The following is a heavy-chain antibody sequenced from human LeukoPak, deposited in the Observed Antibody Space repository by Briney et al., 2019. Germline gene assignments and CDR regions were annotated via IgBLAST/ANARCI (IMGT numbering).Heavy chain of an antibody. Sequence: SETLSLTCTVSGGSISSYYWSWIRQPPGEGLEWIGYIYYSGSTNYNPSLKSRVTISVDTSKNQFSLKLSSVTAADTAVYYCARSYSTITMVRGFDPWGQGTLVTVSS. CDR3: ARSYSTITMVRGFDP. CDR1: GGSISSYY. V-gene: IGHV4-59*01. CDR2: IYYSGST. J-gene: IGHJ5*02. D-gene: IGHD3-10*01.